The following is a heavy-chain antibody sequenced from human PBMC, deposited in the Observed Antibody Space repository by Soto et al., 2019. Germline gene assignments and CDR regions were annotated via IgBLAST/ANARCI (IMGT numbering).Heavy chain of an antibody. V-gene: IGHV1-18*01. CDR1: GYTFTSYG. CDR3: ARAYYYDSSGYYDFDN. D-gene: IGHD3-22*01. J-gene: IGHJ4*02. CDR2: ISAYNGNT. Sequence: GASVKVSCKASGYTFTSYGISWVRQAPGQGLEWMGWISAYNGNTNYAQKLQGRVTMTTDTSTSTAYMELRSLRSDDTAVYYCARAYYYDSSGYYDFDNWGQGTLVTVSS.